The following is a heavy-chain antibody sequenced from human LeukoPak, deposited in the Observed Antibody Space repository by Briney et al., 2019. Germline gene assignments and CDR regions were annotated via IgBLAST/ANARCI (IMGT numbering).Heavy chain of an antibody. Sequence: SETLSLTCTVSGGSISSGGYYWGWIRQPPGKGLEWIGSIYYSGSTYYNPSLKSRVAISVDTSKNQFSLKLSSVTAADTAVYYCARDRLRSNWFDPWGQGTLVTVSS. CDR2: IYYSGST. J-gene: IGHJ5*02. V-gene: IGHV4-39*07. CDR3: ARDRLRSNWFDP. CDR1: GGSISSGGYY.